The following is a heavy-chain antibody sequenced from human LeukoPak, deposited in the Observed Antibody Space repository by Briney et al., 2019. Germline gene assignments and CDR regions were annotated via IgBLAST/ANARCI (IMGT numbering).Heavy chain of an antibody. V-gene: IGHV3-9*01. CDR3: AKDISDSSILNYFDY. J-gene: IGHJ4*02. D-gene: IGHD3-22*01. Sequence: PGGSLRLSCAASGFTFDDYAMHWVRQAPGKGLEWVSGISWNSGSIGYADSVKGRFTISRDNAKNSLYLQMNSLRAEDTALYYCAKDISDSSILNYFDYWGQGTLVTVSS. CDR2: ISWNSGSI. CDR1: GFTFDDYA.